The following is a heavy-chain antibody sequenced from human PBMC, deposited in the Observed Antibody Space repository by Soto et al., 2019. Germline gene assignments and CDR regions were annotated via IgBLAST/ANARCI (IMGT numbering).Heavy chain of an antibody. J-gene: IGHJ6*02. CDR2: MSGSGGST. D-gene: IGHD1-1*01. V-gene: IGHV3-23*01. CDR3: AKESRRGLEPRNYYYYGMDV. Sequence: GGSLRLSCAASAFTFSSHAMSWVRQAPGKGLEWVSAMSGSGGSTYYADSVKGRFTISRANSKNTLYLQMNSLRAEDTAVYYCAKESRRGLEPRNYYYYGMDVLGPGTTVTVSS. CDR1: AFTFSSHA.